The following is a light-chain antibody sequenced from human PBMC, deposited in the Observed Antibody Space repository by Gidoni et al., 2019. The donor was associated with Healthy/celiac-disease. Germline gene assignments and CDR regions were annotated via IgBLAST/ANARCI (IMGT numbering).Light chain of an antibody. CDR1: QSIRSY. J-gene: IGKJ5*01. CDR2: AAS. V-gene: IGKV1-39*01. Sequence: DIQMTQSPSSLSASVGDRVTITCRASQSIRSYLNWYQQKPGKAPKLLIYAASSLQSGVPSRFSVSGSGTDFTLTISSLQPEDFATYYCQQSYSTPITLGQGTRLEIK. CDR3: QQSYSTPIT.